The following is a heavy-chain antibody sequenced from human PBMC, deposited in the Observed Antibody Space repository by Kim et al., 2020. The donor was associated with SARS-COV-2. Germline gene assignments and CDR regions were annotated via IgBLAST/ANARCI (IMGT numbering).Heavy chain of an antibody. CDR3: ARGVYDYGDYGDYYGMDV. CDR1: GGSISSGGYY. V-gene: IGHV4-31*03. J-gene: IGHJ6*02. Sequence: SETLSLTCTVSGGSISSGGYYWSWIRQHPGKGLEWIGYIYYSGSTYYNPSLKSRVTISVDTSKNQFSLKLSSVTAADTAVYYCARGVYDYGDYGDYYGMDVWGQGTTVTVSS. CDR2: IYYSGST. D-gene: IGHD4-17*01.